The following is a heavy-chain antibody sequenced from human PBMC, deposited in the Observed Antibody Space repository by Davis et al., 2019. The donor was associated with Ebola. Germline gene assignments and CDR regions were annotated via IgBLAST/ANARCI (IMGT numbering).Heavy chain of an antibody. J-gene: IGHJ6*02. CDR1: GFTFSSYG. CDR2: ISYDGSNK. D-gene: IGHD2-2*01. CDR3: ARALMGVVVPAANYYYGMDV. Sequence: PGGSLRLSCAASGFTFSSYGMHWVRQAPGKGLEWVAVISYDGSNKYYADSVKGRFTISRDNSKNTLYLQMNSLRAEDTAVYYCARALMGVVVPAANYYYGMDVWGQGTTVTVSS. V-gene: IGHV3-30*19.